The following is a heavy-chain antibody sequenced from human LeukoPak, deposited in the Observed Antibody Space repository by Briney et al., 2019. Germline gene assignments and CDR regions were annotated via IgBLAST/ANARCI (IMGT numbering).Heavy chain of an antibody. D-gene: IGHD2-2*01. Sequence: PSETLFLTCTVSGGSISSSSHYWGWIRQPPGKGLEWIGSLHYSGSTYYNPSLKIRVTISVDTSKNQFSLKLSSVTAADTAVYYCARTYCSSSSCLQYYFDYWGQGTLVTVSS. CDR2: LHYSGST. J-gene: IGHJ4*02. V-gene: IGHV4-39*01. CDR3: ARTYCSSSSCLQYYFDY. CDR1: GGSISSSSHY.